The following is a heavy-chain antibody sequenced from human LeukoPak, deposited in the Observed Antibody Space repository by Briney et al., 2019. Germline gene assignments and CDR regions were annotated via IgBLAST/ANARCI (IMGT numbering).Heavy chain of an antibody. CDR3: ARLNSRDRSDYHYFLDN. D-gene: IGHD3-22*01. CDR2: IYHSGDT. CDR1: GGSISSGGYY. J-gene: IGHJ4*02. V-gene: IGHV4-61*08. Sequence: KPSETLSLTCTVSGGSISSGGYYWTWIRQPPGRGPEWIGYIYHSGDTNYNPSLKSRVTISLDTSKNQFSLNVWSVTAADTAVYYCARLNSRDRSDYHYFLDNWGQGIPVTVSS.